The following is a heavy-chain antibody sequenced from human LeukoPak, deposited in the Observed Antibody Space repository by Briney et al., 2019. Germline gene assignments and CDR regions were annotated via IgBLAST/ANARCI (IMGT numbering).Heavy chain of an antibody. D-gene: IGHD6-13*01. Sequence: PGGSLRLSCAASGFTFSSYGMHWVRQAPGKGLEGVAVISYDGSNKYYADSVKGRFTISRDNSKNTLYLQMNSLRAEDTAVYYCAKPYPSLRIAAAGIDYWGQGTLVTVSS. V-gene: IGHV3-30*18. J-gene: IGHJ4*02. CDR1: GFTFSSYG. CDR2: ISYDGSNK. CDR3: AKPYPSLRIAAAGIDY.